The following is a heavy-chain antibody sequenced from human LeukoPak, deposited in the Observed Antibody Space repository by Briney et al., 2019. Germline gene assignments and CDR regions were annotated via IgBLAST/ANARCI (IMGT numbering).Heavy chain of an antibody. CDR1: GFTFSSYW. Sequence: PGGSLRLSCAASGFTFSSYWMDWVRQAPGKGLGWVAIIKSDGSDKYYVDSVKGRFTVSKDNAKNSLYLQMNSLRAEDTAMYYCARNRGGGSGYSDYWGQGTLVTVSS. J-gene: IGHJ4*02. CDR2: IKSDGSDK. V-gene: IGHV3-7*05. D-gene: IGHD3-22*01. CDR3: ARNRGGGSGYSDY.